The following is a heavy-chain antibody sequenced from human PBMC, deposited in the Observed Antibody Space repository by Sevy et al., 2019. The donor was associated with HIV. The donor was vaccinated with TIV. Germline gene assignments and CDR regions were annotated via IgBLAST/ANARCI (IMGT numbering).Heavy chain of an antibody. CDR2: IYYNGHI. D-gene: IGHD1-26*01. V-gene: IGHV4-59*08. Sequence: SETLSLTCTVSGGSITSLYWNWIRQPPGKGREWIANIYYNGHINYNPSLKSRVILSLEPSKNQFSLRLSSVTAADTAMYYCAGENAWGRGYSWGQGTLVTVSS. J-gene: IGHJ4*02. CDR1: GGSITSLY. CDR3: AGENAWGRGYS.